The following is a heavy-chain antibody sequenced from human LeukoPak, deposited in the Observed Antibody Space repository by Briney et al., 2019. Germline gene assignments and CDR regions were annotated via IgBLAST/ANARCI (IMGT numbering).Heavy chain of an antibody. Sequence: SETLSLTCAVYGGSFSGYYWSWIRQPPGKGLEWVGEINHSGSTNYNPSLKSRVTISVDTSKNKFSLKLSPVTAADTAVYYCARALYSSGWSYWYFDLWGRGTLVTVSS. CDR1: GGSFSGYY. CDR3: ARALYSSGWSYWYFDL. CDR2: INHSGST. V-gene: IGHV4-34*01. D-gene: IGHD6-25*01. J-gene: IGHJ2*01.